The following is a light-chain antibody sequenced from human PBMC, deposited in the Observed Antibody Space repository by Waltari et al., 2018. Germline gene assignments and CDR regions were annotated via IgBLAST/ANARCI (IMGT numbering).Light chain of an antibody. CDR1: QSITSH. J-gene: IGKJ2*01. V-gene: IGKV1-39*01. CDR2: TAS. CDR3: QQSYITPYT. Sequence: DIQMTQAPSSLSASVGDRVTMTCRASQSITSHLNWFQQQTGKAPKLLIQTASSVQSGVPSRVSGSGSGTHFTLTIASLQPEDFATYFCQQSYITPYTFGQGTKLEIK.